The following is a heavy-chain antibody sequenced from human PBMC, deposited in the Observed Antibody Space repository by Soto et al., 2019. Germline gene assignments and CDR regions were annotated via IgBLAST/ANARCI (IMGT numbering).Heavy chain of an antibody. Sequence: SVKVSCKASGGTFSSYAISWVRQAPGQGLEWMGGIIPIFGTANYAQKFQGRVTITADESTSTAYMELSSLRSEDTAVYYCARETYGSGSYYDVDYWGQGTLVTVSS. D-gene: IGHD3-10*01. V-gene: IGHV1-69*13. CDR2: IIPIFGTA. CDR1: GGTFSSYA. J-gene: IGHJ4*02. CDR3: ARETYGSGSYYDVDY.